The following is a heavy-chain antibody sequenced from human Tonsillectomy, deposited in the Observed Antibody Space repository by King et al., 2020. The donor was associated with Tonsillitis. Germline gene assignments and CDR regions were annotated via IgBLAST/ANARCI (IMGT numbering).Heavy chain of an antibody. CDR3: ARDRRLDRAIVLPYFDD. J-gene: IGHJ4*02. D-gene: IGHD1-26*01. CDR2: IWYDGSEK. Sequence: VQLVQSGGGVVQPGKSLRLSCAASGFNFSDYGMHWVRQAPGKGLEWVAFIWYDGSEKYFADSVKGRITISRDNSKNTVYLQMNSLRAEDTALYYCARDRRLDRAIVLPYFDDWGQGTLVTVSS. CDR1: GFNFSDYG. V-gene: IGHV3-33*01.